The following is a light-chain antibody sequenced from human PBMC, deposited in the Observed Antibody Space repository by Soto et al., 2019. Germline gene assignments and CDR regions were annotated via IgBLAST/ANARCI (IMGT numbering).Light chain of an antibody. CDR1: QNVGGRF. Sequence: EIVLKQSPGTLCLSPGERATLSCRASQNVGGRFLAWYQQKPVQAPRLLINVASTRATGIPDRFSGSGSGTDFTLTMSRLGPEDCALYYCQQYGNSPIAFGQGTRRE. J-gene: IGKJ5*01. V-gene: IGKV3-20*01. CDR2: VAS. CDR3: QQYGNSPIA.